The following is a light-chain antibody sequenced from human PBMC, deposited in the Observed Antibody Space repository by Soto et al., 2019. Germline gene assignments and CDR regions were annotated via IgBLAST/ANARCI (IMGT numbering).Light chain of an antibody. CDR3: RQYNNWPQT. CDR2: GAS. CDR1: QSGSNS. V-gene: IGKV3-15*01. J-gene: IGKJ1*01. Sequence: EIVLTQSPGTLSLSPGERATLSCRASQSGSNSYVAWYQQIPGQAPRLLIYGASTRATGIPARFSGSGSGTEFTLTISSLQSEDFAVYYCRQYNNWPQTFGQGTKVDI.